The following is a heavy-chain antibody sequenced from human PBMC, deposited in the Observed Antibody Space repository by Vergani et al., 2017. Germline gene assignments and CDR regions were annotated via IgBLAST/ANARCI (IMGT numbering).Heavy chain of an antibody. J-gene: IGHJ6*02. V-gene: IGHV4-59*01. CDR2: MRYSVTT. CDR3: ARVMYRDEASTGYRLEGMDI. CDR1: GDPITGYY. D-gene: IGHD3-9*01. Sequence: QVHLQESGPGLVKPSETLSLTCTVFGDPITGYYWNWIRQPPGKGLEWIGYMRYSVTTYYNPSLRSRVTMSLDTSKNQFSLRLTSVTAADTALYFCARVMYRDEASTGYRLEGMDIGGQGTTVTISS.